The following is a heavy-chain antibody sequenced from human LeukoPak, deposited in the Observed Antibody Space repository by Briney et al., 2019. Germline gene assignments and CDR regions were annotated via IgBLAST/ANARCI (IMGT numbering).Heavy chain of an antibody. CDR1: GFTFSLYW. J-gene: IGHJ4*02. CDR3: ARGPNSNWSGLDF. D-gene: IGHD6-6*01. V-gene: IGHV3-7*01. CDR2: IKQDGSEK. Sequence: AGGSLRLSCAASGFTFSLYWMNWVRRAPGKGLEWVANIKQDGSEKNYVDSVKGRFTISRDNAKNSLYLQVNNLRAEDTAVYYCARGPNSNWSGLDFWGQGTLLTVSS.